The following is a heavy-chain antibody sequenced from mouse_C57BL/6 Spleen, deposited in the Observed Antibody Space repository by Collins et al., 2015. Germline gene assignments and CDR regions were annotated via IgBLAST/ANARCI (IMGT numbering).Heavy chain of an antibody. CDR2: INPYNDAT. V-gene: IGHV1-19*01. J-gene: IGHJ2*01. D-gene: IGHD2-5*01. CDR1: GYIFTDYY. CDR3: ARGYNNFLLRFDY. Sequence: EVQLQQSGPVLVKPGASVKMSCKASGYIFTDYYMNWVKQSHGKSLEWIGVINPYNDATSYNQKFKGKATLTVDKSSSTAYMELNSLTSGDSAVYFCARGYNNFLLRFDYWGQGTTLTVSS.